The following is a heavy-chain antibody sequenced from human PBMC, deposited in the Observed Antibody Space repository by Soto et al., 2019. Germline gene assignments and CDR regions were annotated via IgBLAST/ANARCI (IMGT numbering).Heavy chain of an antibody. CDR1: GGSISSVDYY. V-gene: IGHV4-30-4*01. J-gene: IGHJ4*02. CDR2: ILYSGTT. D-gene: IGHD2-8*01. Sequence: QVQLQESGPGLVKPSQTLSLTCTVSGGSISSVDYYWSWIRQPPGKGLEWIGYILYSGTTNYNPSLESRLTISVDTSKNQFSLKLTSVTAADTAVYYCARNGALDYWGRGTLVTVSS. CDR3: ARNGALDY.